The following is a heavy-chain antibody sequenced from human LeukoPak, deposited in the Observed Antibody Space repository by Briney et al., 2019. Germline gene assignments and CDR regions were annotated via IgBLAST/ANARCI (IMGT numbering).Heavy chain of an antibody. CDR2: INPRSGGI. V-gene: IGHV1-2*06. J-gene: IGHJ4*02. CDR3: AREAGGSDTYYLDY. Sequence: GASVKVSCKPSGYTFTDYYIHWVRQAPGQRLEWVGRINPRSGGINYAQKFQGRVTMTRDTAISTAYMDLSGLRSDDTAVYYCAREAGGSDTYYLDYWGQGVLVTVSS. D-gene: IGHD1-26*01. CDR1: GYTFTDYY.